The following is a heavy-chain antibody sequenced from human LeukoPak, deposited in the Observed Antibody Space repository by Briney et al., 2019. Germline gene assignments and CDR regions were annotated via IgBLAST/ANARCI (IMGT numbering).Heavy chain of an antibody. CDR3: ARSGYSYGSDY. J-gene: IGHJ4*02. CDR2: INHSGST. CDR1: GGSFSGYY. Sequence: SETLSLTCAVYGGSFSGYYWSWIRQPPGKGLEWIGEINHSGSTNYNPSLKGRVTISVDTSKNQFSLKLSSVTAADTAVYYCARSGYSYGSDYWGQGTLVTVPS. D-gene: IGHD5-18*01. V-gene: IGHV4-34*01.